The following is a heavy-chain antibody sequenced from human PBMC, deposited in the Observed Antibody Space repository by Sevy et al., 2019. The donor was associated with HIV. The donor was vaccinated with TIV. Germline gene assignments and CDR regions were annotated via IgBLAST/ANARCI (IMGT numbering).Heavy chain of an antibody. CDR3: ARGRSLDY. CDR2: ISSNGGST. J-gene: IGHJ4*02. Sequence: GGSLRLSCAASGFTFSSYALHWVRQAPGKGLEYVSAISSNGGSTYYADSVKGRFTISRDNSKNTLYLQMGSLRAEDMAVYYCARGRSLDYWGQGTLVTVSS. D-gene: IGHD1-26*01. V-gene: IGHV3-64*02. CDR1: GFTFSSYA.